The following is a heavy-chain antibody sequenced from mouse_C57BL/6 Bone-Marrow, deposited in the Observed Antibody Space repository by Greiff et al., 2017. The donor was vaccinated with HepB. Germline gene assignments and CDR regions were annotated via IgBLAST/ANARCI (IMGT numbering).Heavy chain of an antibody. CDR1: GFTFSDYY. CDR3: ARPNYYGNYDWYFDV. Sequence: EVQVVESEGGLVQPGSSMKLSCTASGFTFSDYYMAWVRQVPEKGLEWVANINYDGSSTYYLDSLKSRFIISRDNAKNILYLQMSSLKSEDTATYYCARPNYYGNYDWYFDVWGTGTTVTVSS. CDR2: INYDGSST. D-gene: IGHD2-1*01. V-gene: IGHV5-16*01. J-gene: IGHJ1*03.